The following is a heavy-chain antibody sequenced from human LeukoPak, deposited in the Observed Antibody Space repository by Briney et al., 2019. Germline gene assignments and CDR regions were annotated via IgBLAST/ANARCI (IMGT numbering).Heavy chain of an antibody. J-gene: IGHJ4*01. CDR3: ARDGTAPGLYFDL. CDR1: GFTFSSYW. CDR2: IRQDGGEK. V-gene: IGHV3-7*01. Sequence: GGSLRLSCAVSGFTFSSYWMNWVCQAPGKGLEWVASIRQDGGEKSYVDSVKGRFTISRDNTKNSLYLQINSLRAEDTAMYYCARDGTAPGLYFDLWGQGTLVTVSS. D-gene: IGHD6-13*01.